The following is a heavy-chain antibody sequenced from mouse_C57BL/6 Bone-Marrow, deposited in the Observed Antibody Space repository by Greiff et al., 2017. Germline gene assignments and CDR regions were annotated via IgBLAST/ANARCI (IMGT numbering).Heavy chain of an antibody. D-gene: IGHD1-1*01. V-gene: IGHV5-6*01. CDR1: GFTFSSYG. J-gene: IGHJ2*01. CDR3: ARSRGSNFDY. Sequence: EVKLMESGGDLVKPGGSLKLSCAASGFTFSSYGMSWVRQTPDKRLEWVETISSGGSYTYYPDSVKGRFTVSRDNAKNTLYLQMSSLESEDTAMYYYARSRGSNFDYWGQGTTLTVSS. CDR2: ISSGGSYT.